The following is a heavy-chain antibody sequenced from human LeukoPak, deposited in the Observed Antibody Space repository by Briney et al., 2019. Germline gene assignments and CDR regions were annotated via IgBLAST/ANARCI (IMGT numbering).Heavy chain of an antibody. V-gene: IGHV3-23*01. D-gene: IGHD4-17*01. CDR2: ISSSGGNT. CDR1: GFTFSSYA. Sequence: GGSLRLSCAASGFTFSSYAMSWVRQAPGKGLEWVSAISSSGGNTYYAYSVKGRFTISRDNSKNTLYLQMNSLRAEDTAVYYCAKGGSEYDDHGYSFDYWGQGALVTVSS. CDR3: AKGGSEYDDHGYSFDY. J-gene: IGHJ4*02.